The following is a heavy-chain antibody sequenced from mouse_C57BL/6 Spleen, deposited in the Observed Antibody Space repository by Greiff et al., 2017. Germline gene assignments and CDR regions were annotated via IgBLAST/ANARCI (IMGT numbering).Heavy chain of an antibody. CDR1: GFNIKNTY. J-gene: IGHJ4*01. CDR2: IDPANGNT. V-gene: IGHV14-3*01. CDR3: ASFYYGSLRAMDY. Sequence: VQLKESVAELVRPGASVKLSCTASGFNIKNTYMHWVKQRPEQGLEWIGRIDPANGNTKYAPKFQGKATITADTSSNTAYLQLSSLTSEDTAIYYCASFYYGSLRAMDYWGQGTSVTVSS. D-gene: IGHD1-1*01.